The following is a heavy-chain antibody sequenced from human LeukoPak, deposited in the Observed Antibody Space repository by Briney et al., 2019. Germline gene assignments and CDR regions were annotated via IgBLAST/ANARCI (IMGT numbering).Heavy chain of an antibody. J-gene: IGHJ4*02. Sequence: GGSLRLSCAASGFAFSSYWMHWVRQAPGKGLVWVSRINSDGSSTTYADSVKGRFTISRDNAKNTLYLQMNSLRAEDTAVYYCARGYCSGGSCQLDYWGQGTLVTVSS. CDR3: ARGYCSGGSCQLDY. D-gene: IGHD2-15*01. V-gene: IGHV3-74*01. CDR1: GFAFSSYW. CDR2: INSDGSST.